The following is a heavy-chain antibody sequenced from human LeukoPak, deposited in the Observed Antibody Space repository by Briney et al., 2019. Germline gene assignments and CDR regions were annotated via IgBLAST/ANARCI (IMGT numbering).Heavy chain of an antibody. CDR3: AKDNGIGYSSSWY. CDR1: GFTVSSNY. D-gene: IGHD6-13*01. CDR2: IYSGGST. Sequence: GGSLRLSCAASGFTVSSNYMSWVRQAPGKGLEWVSVIYSGGSTYYADSVKGRFTISRDNSKNTLYLQMNSLRAEDTAVYYCAKDNGIGYSSSWYWGQGTLVTVSS. V-gene: IGHV3-66*01. J-gene: IGHJ4*02.